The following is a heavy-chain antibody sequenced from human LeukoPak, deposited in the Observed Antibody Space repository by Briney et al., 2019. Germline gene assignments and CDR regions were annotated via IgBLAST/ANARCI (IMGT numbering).Heavy chain of an antibody. CDR3: AIVSYSGYDYWYYFDY. D-gene: IGHD5-12*01. CDR2: ISYDGSNK. J-gene: IGHJ4*02. V-gene: IGHV3-30*03. CDR1: GFSLSSYG. Sequence: AGGSLRLSCAASGFSLSSYGMHWVRQAPGKGLEWVAVISYDGSNKYYADSVKGRFTISRDNSKNTLYLQMNSLRAEDTAVYYCAIVSYSGYDYWYYFDYWGQGTLVTVSS.